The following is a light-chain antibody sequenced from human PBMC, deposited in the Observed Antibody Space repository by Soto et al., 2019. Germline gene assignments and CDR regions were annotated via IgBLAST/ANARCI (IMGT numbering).Light chain of an antibody. V-gene: IGKV3-20*01. J-gene: IGKJ4*01. CDR3: QKYGSSPPVT. CDR1: QSVSSNY. CDR2: GAS. Sequence: EIVLTQSPGTLSLSPGERATLSCRASQSVSSNYLAWYQQKPGQAPRLLIYGASSRVTGIPDRFSGSGSGTDFTLTISRLEPEDFAVYYCQKYGSSPPVTFGGGTKVEIK.